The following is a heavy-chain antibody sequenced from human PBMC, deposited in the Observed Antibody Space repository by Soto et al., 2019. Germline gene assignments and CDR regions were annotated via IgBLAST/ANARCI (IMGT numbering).Heavy chain of an antibody. V-gene: IGHV5-51*01. J-gene: IGHJ6*02. CDR3: ARHGSRGSSSPRYYYYAMDV. CDR2: IYPGDSDT. CDR1: GYSFTNYW. Sequence: GESLKISCKGSGYSFTNYWIGWVRQMPGKGLEWMGIIYPGDSDTRYSPSFQGQVTISADKSISTAYLQWSSLKASDTAMYYCARHGSRGSSSPRYYYYAMDVWGQGTTVTVSS. D-gene: IGHD6-6*01.